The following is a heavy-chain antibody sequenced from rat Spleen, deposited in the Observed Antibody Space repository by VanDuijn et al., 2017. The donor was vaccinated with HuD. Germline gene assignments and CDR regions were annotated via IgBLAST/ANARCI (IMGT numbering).Heavy chain of an antibody. Sequence: EVQLQESGPGLVKPSQSLSLTCSVTGYSITNFYWGWIRKFPGDKMEWMGYISYSGGTRYHPSLKNRISITGDTSKNQFFLQLNSVTTEDTATYYCTMGLYWGQGVMVTVSS. J-gene: IGHJ2*01. CDR1: GYSITNFY. CDR2: ISYSGGT. V-gene: IGHV3-1*01. CDR3: TMGLY. D-gene: IGHD4-6*01.